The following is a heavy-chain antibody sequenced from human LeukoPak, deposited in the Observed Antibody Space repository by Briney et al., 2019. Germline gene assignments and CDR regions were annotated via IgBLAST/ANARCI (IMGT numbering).Heavy chain of an antibody. D-gene: IGHD2-2*01. J-gene: IGHJ6*03. CDR2: IYTSGST. Sequence: ESSETLSLTCTVSGGSISSYYWSWIRQPAGKGLEWIGRIYTSGSTNYNPSLKSRVTMSVDTSKNQFSLKLSSVTAADTAVYYCARERSGHCSSTSCYGSNFYSYMDVWGKGTTVTVSS. V-gene: IGHV4-4*07. CDR3: ARERSGHCSSTSCYGSNFYSYMDV. CDR1: GGSISSYY.